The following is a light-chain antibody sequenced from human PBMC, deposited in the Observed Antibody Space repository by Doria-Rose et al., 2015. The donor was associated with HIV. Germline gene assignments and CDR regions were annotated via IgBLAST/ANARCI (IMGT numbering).Light chain of an antibody. J-gene: IGKJ3*01. CDR3: QQRSNWPPIFT. CDR1: QSVSSN. V-gene: IGKV3-11*01. CDR2: DAS. Sequence: IVLTQSPATLSLSPGERATLSCRASQSVSSNLAWYQQKPGQAPGLLIYDASNRATGIPARFSGSGSGTDFTLTISSLEPEDFAVYFCQQRSNWPPIFTFGPGTKVDIK.